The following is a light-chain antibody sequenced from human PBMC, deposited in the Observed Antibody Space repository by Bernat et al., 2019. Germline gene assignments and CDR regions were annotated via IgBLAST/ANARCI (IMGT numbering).Light chain of an antibody. J-gene: IGKJ4*01. CDR1: QSISSY. V-gene: IGKV1-39*01. CDR3: QQSYSTPQSLT. Sequence: DIQMTQSPSTLSASVGDRVTITCRASQSISSYLNWYQQKPGKAPKLLIYAASSLQSGVPSRFSGSGSGTDFTLTISSLQPEDFATYYCQQSYSTPQSLTFGGGTKVEIK. CDR2: AAS.